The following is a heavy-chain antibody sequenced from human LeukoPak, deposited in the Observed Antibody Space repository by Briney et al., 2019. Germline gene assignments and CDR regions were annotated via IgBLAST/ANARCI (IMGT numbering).Heavy chain of an antibody. CDR2: IYYSGST. CDR3: ARGGYIYDILTGYYDY. Sequence: PSETLSLTCTVSGGSISSYYWSWIRQPPGKGLEWIGYIYYSGSTNYNPSLKSRVTISVDTSKNQFSLKLSSVTAADTAVYYCARGGYIYDILTGYYDYWGQGTLVTVSS. J-gene: IGHJ4*02. D-gene: IGHD3-9*01. V-gene: IGHV4-59*01. CDR1: GGSISSYY.